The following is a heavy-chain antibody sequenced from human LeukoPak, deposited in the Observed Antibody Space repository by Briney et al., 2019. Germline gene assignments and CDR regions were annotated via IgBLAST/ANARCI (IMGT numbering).Heavy chain of an antibody. V-gene: IGHV3-11*04. D-gene: IGHD6-13*01. Sequence: PGGSLRLSCAASGFTFSDYYMTWIRQAPGKGLEWVSSISSSATTIYYADSVKGRFTISRDNAKKSLYLQMNSLRAEDTAVYYCARDHSSSWNYFDYWGQGTLVTVSS. J-gene: IGHJ4*02. CDR1: GFTFSDYY. CDR2: ISSSATTI. CDR3: ARDHSSSWNYFDY.